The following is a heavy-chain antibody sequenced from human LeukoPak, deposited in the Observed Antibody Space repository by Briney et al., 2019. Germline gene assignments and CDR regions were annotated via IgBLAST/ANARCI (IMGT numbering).Heavy chain of an antibody. V-gene: IGHV3-21*01. CDR3: ARDQRVGLELYSGMDV. CDR2: ISSSSSYI. Sequence: PGGSLRLSCAASGFTFSSYSMNRVRQAPGKGLEWVSSISSSSSYIYYADSVKGRFTISRDNAKNSLYLQMNSLRAEDTAVYYCARDQRVGLELYSGMDVWGQGTTVTVSS. J-gene: IGHJ6*02. CDR1: GFTFSSYS. D-gene: IGHD1-7*01.